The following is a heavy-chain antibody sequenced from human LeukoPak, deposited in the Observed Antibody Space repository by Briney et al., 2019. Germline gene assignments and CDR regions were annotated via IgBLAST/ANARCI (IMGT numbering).Heavy chain of an antibody. J-gene: IGHJ4*02. CDR1: GFTFSSYS. Sequence: GGSLRLSCAASGFTFSSYSMNWVRQAPGKGLEWVSYISSSSSTIYYADSVKGRFTISRDNAKNSLYLQMNSLRAEDTAVYYCARGRKDGYNSFDYWGQGTLVTVSS. CDR2: ISSSSSTI. D-gene: IGHD5-24*01. CDR3: ARGRKDGYNSFDY. V-gene: IGHV3-48*04.